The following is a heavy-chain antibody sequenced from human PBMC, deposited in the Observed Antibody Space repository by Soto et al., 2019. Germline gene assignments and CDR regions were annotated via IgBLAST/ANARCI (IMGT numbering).Heavy chain of an antibody. Sequence: GASVKVSCKASGYTFTSYAMHWVRQAPGQRLEWMGWINAGNGNTKYSQKFQGRVTITRDTSASTAYMELSSLRSEDTAVYYCARDGGVEQQLVRVGWFDPWGQGTLVTVSS. D-gene: IGHD6-13*01. CDR2: INAGNGNT. CDR1: GYTFTSYA. CDR3: ARDGGVEQQLVRVGWFDP. V-gene: IGHV1-3*01. J-gene: IGHJ5*02.